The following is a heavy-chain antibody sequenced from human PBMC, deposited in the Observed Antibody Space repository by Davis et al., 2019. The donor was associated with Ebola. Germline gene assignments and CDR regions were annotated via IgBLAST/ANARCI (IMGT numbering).Heavy chain of an antibody. CDR1: GFTVSSNY. CDR3: ARDITLRGPFDP. J-gene: IGHJ5*02. V-gene: IGHV3-66*01. Sequence: GGSLRLSCAASGFTVSSNYMSWVRQAPGKGLELVSVIYSGGSTYYADSVKGSFTISRDNSKNTLYLQMNSLRAEDTAVYYCARDITLRGPFDPWGQGTLVTVSS. CDR2: IYSGGST. D-gene: IGHD3-10*01.